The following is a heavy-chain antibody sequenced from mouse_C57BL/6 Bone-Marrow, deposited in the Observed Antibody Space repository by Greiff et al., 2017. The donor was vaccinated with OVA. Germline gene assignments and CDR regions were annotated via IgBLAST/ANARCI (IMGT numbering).Heavy chain of an antibody. CDR2: ISYDGSN. CDR1: GYSITSGYY. D-gene: IGHD1-1*01. V-gene: IGHV3-6*01. CDR3: ARAPHYYGSSWADY. J-gene: IGHJ2*01. Sequence: EVQLQESGPGLVKPSQSLSLTCSVTGYSITSGYYWNWIRQFPGNKLEWMGYISYDGSNNYNPSLKNRISITRDTSKNQFFLKLNSVTTEDTATYYCARAPHYYGSSWADYWGQGTTLTVSS.